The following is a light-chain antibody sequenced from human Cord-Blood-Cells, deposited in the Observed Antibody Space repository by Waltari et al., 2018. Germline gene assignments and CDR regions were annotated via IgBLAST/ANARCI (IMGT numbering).Light chain of an antibody. Sequence: QSALTQPASVSGSPGQSITISCTGTRRDVGGYNYVSWSQQHPGKAPKLMIYDVSKRPSGVSNRFSGSKSGNTASLTISGLQAEDEADYYCSSYTSSSTLVFGGGTKLTVL. CDR3: SSYTSSSTLV. J-gene: IGLJ3*02. CDR1: RRDVGGYNY. V-gene: IGLV2-14*03. CDR2: DVS.